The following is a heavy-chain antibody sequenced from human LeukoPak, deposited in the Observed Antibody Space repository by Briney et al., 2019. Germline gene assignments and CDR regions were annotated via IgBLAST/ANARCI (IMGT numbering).Heavy chain of an antibody. J-gene: IGHJ4*02. Sequence: SETLSLTCTVSGGSISSYYWSWIRQPPGKGLEWIGYIYYSGSINYNPSLKSRVTISVDTSKNQFSPKLSSVTAADTAVYYCARESRSSGTVYWGQGTLVTVSS. CDR2: IYYSGSI. V-gene: IGHV4-59*12. CDR3: ARESRSSGTVY. CDR1: GGSISSYY. D-gene: IGHD6-25*01.